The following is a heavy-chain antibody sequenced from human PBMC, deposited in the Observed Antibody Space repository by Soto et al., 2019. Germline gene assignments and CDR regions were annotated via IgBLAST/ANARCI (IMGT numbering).Heavy chain of an antibody. J-gene: IGHJ4*02. Sequence: ASVKVSCKASGCTFTSYGISWVRQAPGQGLEWMGWISAYNGNTNYAQKLQGRVTMTTDTSTSTAYMELRSLRSDDTAVYYCARAKLELLYFDYWGQGTLVTVSS. CDR2: ISAYNGNT. CDR3: ARAKLELLYFDY. V-gene: IGHV1-18*01. D-gene: IGHD1-7*01. CDR1: GCTFTSYG.